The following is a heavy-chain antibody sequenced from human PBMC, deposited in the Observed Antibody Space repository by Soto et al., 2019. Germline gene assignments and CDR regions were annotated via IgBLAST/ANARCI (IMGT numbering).Heavy chain of an antibody. V-gene: IGHV4-39*01. Sequence: SETLSLTCTVSGGSISSCSYYWGWIRQPPGKGLEWIGRIYYSGSTYYNPSLKRWFTISVDTSNNQFSLKLISVTATDTAVYYCARHSGCTNGLCYSRLYYYYGMDVWGQGTTVTVSS. CDR3: ARHSGCTNGLCYSRLYYYYGMDV. CDR1: GGSISSCSYY. D-gene: IGHD2-8*01. J-gene: IGHJ6*02. CDR2: IYYSGST.